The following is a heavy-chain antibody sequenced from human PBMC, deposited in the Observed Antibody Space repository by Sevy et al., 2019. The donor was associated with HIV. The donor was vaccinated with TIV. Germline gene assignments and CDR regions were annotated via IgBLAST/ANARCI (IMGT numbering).Heavy chain of an antibody. J-gene: IGHJ6*02. Sequence: GGSLRLSCAASGFPFNDHAMHWVRQVPGKGLEWVSGVSWNSRNIGNADFVKGRFTISRDNANHFLYLEMNSLRPEDKAFYYWAKDINRGCAGINCYPYYYYFYGLDVWGQGTTVTVSS. CDR3: AKDINRGCAGINCYPYYYYFYGLDV. CDR2: VSWNSRNI. D-gene: IGHD2-21*01. CDR1: GFPFNDHA. V-gene: IGHV3-9*01.